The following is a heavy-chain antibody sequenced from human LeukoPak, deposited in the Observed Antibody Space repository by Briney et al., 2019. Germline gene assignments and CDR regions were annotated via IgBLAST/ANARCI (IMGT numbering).Heavy chain of an antibody. CDR2: IYYSGST. Sequence: SETLSLTCTVSGGSISSYYWSWIRQPPGKGLEWIGYIYYSGSTNYNLSLKSRVTISVDTSKNQFSLKLSSVTAADTAVYYCARHISSSGWYDWFDPWGQGTLVTVSS. CDR3: ARHISSSGWYDWFDP. V-gene: IGHV4-59*08. CDR1: GGSISSYY. D-gene: IGHD6-19*01. J-gene: IGHJ5*02.